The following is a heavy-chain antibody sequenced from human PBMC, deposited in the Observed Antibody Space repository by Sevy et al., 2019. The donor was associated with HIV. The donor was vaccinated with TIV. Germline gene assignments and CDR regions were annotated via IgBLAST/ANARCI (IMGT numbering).Heavy chain of an antibody. Sequence: GGSLRLSCVASGFTFSSYAVSWVRQAPGKGLEWVAATSARDSSTYHADSVRGRVTISRDNSKNTLSLQMNSLRAEDTAVYYCARAPDPSCRSTRCYYFDYWGQGTLVTVSS. V-gene: IGHV3-23*01. CDR1: GFTFSSYA. CDR2: TSARDSST. CDR3: ARAPDPSCRSTRCYYFDY. J-gene: IGHJ4*02. D-gene: IGHD2-2*01.